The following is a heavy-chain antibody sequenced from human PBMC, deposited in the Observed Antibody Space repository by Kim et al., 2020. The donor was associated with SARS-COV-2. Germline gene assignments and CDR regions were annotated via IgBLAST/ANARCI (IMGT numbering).Heavy chain of an antibody. Sequence: GGSLRLSCVASGFTFGTYGMNWVRQAPGKGLEWISYISSGDTIYYADSVKGRFTISKDNVKNSIFLHITSLREDDTALYYCARDQWLPLDHWGQGTLVTVSS. J-gene: IGHJ4*02. CDR2: ISSGDTI. CDR3: ARDQWLPLDH. V-gene: IGHV3-48*02. D-gene: IGHD6-19*01. CDR1: GFTFGTYG.